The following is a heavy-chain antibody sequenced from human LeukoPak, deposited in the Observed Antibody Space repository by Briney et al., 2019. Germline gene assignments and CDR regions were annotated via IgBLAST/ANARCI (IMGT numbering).Heavy chain of an antibody. Sequence: GGSLRLSCAASGFTFSSYGMHWVRQAPGKGLEWVAVIWYDGSNKYYADSVKGRFTISRDNSKNTLYLQMNSLRAEGTAVYYCARGTVAASPYYYYYYMDVWGKGTTVTVSS. CDR2: IWYDGSNK. CDR3: ARGTVAASPYYYYYYMDV. D-gene: IGHD2-21*02. J-gene: IGHJ6*03. V-gene: IGHV3-33*01. CDR1: GFTFSSYG.